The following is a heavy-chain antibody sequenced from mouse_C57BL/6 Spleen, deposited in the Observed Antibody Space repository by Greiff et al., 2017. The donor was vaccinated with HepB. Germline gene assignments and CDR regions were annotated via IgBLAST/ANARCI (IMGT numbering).Heavy chain of an antibody. CDR1: GYTFTSYW. V-gene: IGHV1-72*01. CDR3: ARSGEGDGYYVYYAMDY. D-gene: IGHD2-3*01. CDR2: IDPNSGGT. J-gene: IGHJ4*01. Sequence: QVQLKQPGAELVKPGASVKLSCKASGYTFTSYWMHWVKQRPGRGLEWIGRIDPNSGGTKYNEKFKSKATLTVDKPSSTAYMQLSSLTSEDSAVYYCARSGEGDGYYVYYAMDYWGQGTSVTVSS.